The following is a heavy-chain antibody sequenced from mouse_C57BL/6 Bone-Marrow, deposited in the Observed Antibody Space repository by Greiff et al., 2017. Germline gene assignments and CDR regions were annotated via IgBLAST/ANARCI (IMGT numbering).Heavy chain of an antibody. CDR1: GYTFTSYW. CDR3: ARSVHYYGKRSHYFDY. V-gene: IGHV1-7*01. Sequence: VQRVESGAELAKPGASVKLSCKASGYTFTSYWMHWVKQRPGQGLEWIGYINPSSGYTKYNQKFKDKATLTADKSSSTAYMQLSSLTYEDSAVYYCARSVHYYGKRSHYFDYWGQGTTLTVSS. D-gene: IGHD1-1*01. J-gene: IGHJ2*01. CDR2: INPSSGYT.